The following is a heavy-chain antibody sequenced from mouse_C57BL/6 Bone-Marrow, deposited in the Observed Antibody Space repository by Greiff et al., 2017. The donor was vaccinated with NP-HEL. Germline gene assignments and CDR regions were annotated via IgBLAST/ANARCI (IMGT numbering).Heavy chain of an antibody. Sequence: QVQLKESGAELARPGASVKLSCKASGYTFTSYGISWVKQRTGQGLEWIGEIYPRSGNTYYNEKFKGKATLTADKSSSTAYMELRSLTSEDSAVYFCASLGRGFAYWGQGTLVTVSA. CDR3: ASLGRGFAY. J-gene: IGHJ3*01. V-gene: IGHV1-81*01. CDR2: IYPRSGNT. D-gene: IGHD4-1*01. CDR1: GYTFTSYG.